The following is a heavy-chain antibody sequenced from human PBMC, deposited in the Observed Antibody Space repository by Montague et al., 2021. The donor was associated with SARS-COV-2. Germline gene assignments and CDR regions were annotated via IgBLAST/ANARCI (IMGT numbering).Heavy chain of an antibody. CDR3: ARIPVGSKYYLDV. CDR1: GDSVSSNIAT. Sequence: CAISGDSVSSNIATWNWIRQSPSRGLEWLGRTYYRSKWYNDYAESVKSRITIDPDTSKHQFSLHLNSVTPEDTAVYYCARIPVGSKYYLDVWGQGTTVTASS. J-gene: IGHJ6*03. CDR2: TYYRSKWYN. D-gene: IGHD2-2*01. V-gene: IGHV6-1*01.